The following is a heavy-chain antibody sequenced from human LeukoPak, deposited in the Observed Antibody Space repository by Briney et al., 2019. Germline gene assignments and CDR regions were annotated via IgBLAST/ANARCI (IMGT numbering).Heavy chain of an antibody. D-gene: IGHD4-17*01. Sequence: SETLSLTCAVYGGSFSGYYWSWIRQPPGKGLEWIGEINHSGSTNYNPSLKSRVTISVDTSKNQFSLKLSSVTAADTAVYYCARGRSRLTTATSRPGCFDLWGRGTLVTVSS. CDR3: ARGRSRLTTATSRPGCFDL. J-gene: IGHJ2*01. V-gene: IGHV4-34*01. CDR1: GGSFSGYY. CDR2: INHSGST.